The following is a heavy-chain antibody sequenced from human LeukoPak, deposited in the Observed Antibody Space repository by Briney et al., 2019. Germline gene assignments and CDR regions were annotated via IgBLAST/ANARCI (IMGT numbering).Heavy chain of an antibody. Sequence: GGSLRLSCAASGFAFSTYSMNWVRQAPGKGLEWISSITSSSSYIYYADSVKGRFTTSRDNAKNSLYLQMNSMRAEDTATYYCALVHPDWTSYDYCGQGALVSASS. V-gene: IGHV3-21*01. CDR1: GFAFSTYS. CDR2: ITSSSSYI. CDR3: ALVHPDWTSYDY. J-gene: IGHJ4*02. D-gene: IGHD3-9*01.